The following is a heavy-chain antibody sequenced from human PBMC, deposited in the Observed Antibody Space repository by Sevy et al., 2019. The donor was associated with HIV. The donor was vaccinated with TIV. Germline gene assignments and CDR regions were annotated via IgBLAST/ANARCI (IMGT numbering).Heavy chain of an antibody. Sequence: EGSLRLSCSASGFTFSSYAMHWVHQAPGKGLEYVSAISSNGGSTYYADSVKGRFTISRDNSKNTLYLQMSSLRAEDTAMYYCVKDLRYSSGWTEHWGQGTLVTVSS. J-gene: IGHJ4*02. CDR1: GFTFSSYA. D-gene: IGHD6-19*01. CDR3: VKDLRYSSGWTEH. CDR2: ISSNGGST. V-gene: IGHV3-64D*06.